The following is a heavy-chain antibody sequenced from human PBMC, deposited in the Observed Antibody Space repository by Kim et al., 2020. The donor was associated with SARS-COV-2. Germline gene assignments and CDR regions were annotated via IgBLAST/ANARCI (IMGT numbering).Heavy chain of an antibody. Sequence: TNYTPSLKSRVTISVDTSKNQFSLKLSSVTAADTAVYYCARETAAYYFDYWGQGTLVTVSS. CDR2: T. CDR3: ARETAAYYFDY. V-gene: IGHV4-59*01. J-gene: IGHJ4*02.